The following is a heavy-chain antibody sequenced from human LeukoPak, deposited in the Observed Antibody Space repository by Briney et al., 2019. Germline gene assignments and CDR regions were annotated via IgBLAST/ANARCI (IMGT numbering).Heavy chain of an antibody. Sequence: PSETLSLTCTVSGGSISSSSYYWGWIRQPPGKGLEWIGSIYYSGSTYYNASLKSRVTISVDTSKNQFSLKLSSVTAADTAVYYCARRAAAGNLASDPWGQGTLVTVSS. CDR3: ARRAAAGNLASDP. D-gene: IGHD6-13*01. V-gene: IGHV4-39*01. J-gene: IGHJ5*02. CDR2: IYYSGST. CDR1: GGSISSSSYY.